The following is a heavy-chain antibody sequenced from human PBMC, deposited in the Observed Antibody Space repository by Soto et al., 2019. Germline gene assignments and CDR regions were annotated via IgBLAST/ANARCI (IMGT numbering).Heavy chain of an antibody. Sequence: EVQLLESGGGLVQPGGSLRLSCAASGFSFSSYAMSWVRQAPGKGLEWVSTISGSGTGTYYADSVKGRFTISRDNSKNTLYLQMISLRAEDTAVYYCAKDADQWLLYFHHWGQGTLVTVSS. CDR2: ISGSGTGT. J-gene: IGHJ1*01. D-gene: IGHD6-19*01. CDR1: GFSFSSYA. CDR3: AKDADQWLLYFHH. V-gene: IGHV3-23*01.